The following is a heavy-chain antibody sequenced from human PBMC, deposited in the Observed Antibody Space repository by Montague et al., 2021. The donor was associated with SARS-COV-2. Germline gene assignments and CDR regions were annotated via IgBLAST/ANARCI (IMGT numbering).Heavy chain of an antibody. CDR1: GFSISSGYY. CDR3: ARSGVGIFDFSYFDS. V-gene: IGHV4-38-2*02. J-gene: IGHJ4*02. CDR2: RYQNGAT. D-gene: IGHD3-3*01. Sequence: SETLSLTCSVSGFSISSGYYWGWIRQTPGKGLEWIGSRYQNGATYYSPSLKRPFTILLDTSKNQFSLSLTSVTAADTAVYYCARSGVGIFDFSYFDSWGQGSLVIVSS.